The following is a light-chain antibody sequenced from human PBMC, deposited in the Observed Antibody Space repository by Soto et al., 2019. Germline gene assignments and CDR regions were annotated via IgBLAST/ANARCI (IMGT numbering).Light chain of an antibody. CDR1: SSNIGSNT. J-gene: IGLJ2*01. Sequence: QSVLTQPPSASGTPGQRVTISCSGGSSNIGSNTVNWYQQLPGTAPNLLIHSNNQRPSGVSDRFSGSRSGTSASLAISGLQSEDEADYYCAAWDDSLNAVVFGGGTKLTVL. CDR2: SNN. V-gene: IGLV1-44*01. CDR3: AAWDDSLNAVV.